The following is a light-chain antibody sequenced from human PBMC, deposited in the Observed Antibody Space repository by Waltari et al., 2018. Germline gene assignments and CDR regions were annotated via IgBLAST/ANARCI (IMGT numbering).Light chain of an antibody. V-gene: IGLV3-27*01. CDR3: YAAADNNRV. J-gene: IGLJ3*02. CDR1: VLTEKY. Sequence: SYELTQPSSVSVSPGQTARTTFPGVVLTEKYARWFQQKPGQAPVLVIFKDTERPSGISERFSGSSSGTTVTLTIRGAQVEDEGDYYCYAAADNNRVFGGGTKLTVL. CDR2: KDT.